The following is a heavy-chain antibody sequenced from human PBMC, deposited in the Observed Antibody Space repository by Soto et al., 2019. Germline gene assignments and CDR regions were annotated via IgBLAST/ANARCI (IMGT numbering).Heavy chain of an antibody. CDR2: ISGGGGST. V-gene: IGHV3-23*01. CDR3: AKDYHPTVTYHGPFFDY. D-gene: IGHD4-4*01. Sequence: GGSLRLSCAASGFTFSNSAMSWVRQAPGKGLEWVSTISGGGGSTYFADSVKGRFTVSRDNSENTLYLQMNSLRAEDTAVYYCAKDYHPTVTYHGPFFDYWGQGTLVTVS. J-gene: IGHJ4*02. CDR1: GFTFSNSA.